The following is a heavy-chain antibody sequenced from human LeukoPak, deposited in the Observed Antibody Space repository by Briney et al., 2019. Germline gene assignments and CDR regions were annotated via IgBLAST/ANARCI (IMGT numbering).Heavy chain of an antibody. CDR3: ARIKWELLDY. V-gene: IGHV4-39*07. J-gene: IGHJ4*02. CDR1: GGPISSSSYY. CDR2: IYYSGST. D-gene: IGHD1-26*01. Sequence: PSETLSLTCTVSGGPISSSSYYWGWIRQPPGKGLEWIGSIYYSGSTYYNPSLKSRVTISVDTSKNQFSLKLSSVTAADTAVYYCARIKWELLDYWGQGTLVTVSS.